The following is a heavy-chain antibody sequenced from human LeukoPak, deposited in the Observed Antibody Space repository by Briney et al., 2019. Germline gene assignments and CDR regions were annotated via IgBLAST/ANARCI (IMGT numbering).Heavy chain of an antibody. J-gene: IGHJ3*02. CDR2: IKQDGSEK. V-gene: IGHV3-7*01. CDR3: ARDPYNWNDFAFDI. D-gene: IGHD1-1*01. Sequence: GGSLRLSCAASGFTFSSYWMSWVRQAPGKGLEWVANIKQDGSEKYYVDSVKGRFTISRDSAKNSRYLQMNSLRAEDTAVYYCARDPYNWNDFAFDIWGQGTMVTVSS. CDR1: GFTFSSYW.